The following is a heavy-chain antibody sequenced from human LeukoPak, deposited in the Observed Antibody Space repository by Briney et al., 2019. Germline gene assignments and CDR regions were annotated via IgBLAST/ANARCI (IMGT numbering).Heavy chain of an antibody. CDR1: GITFSSYA. Sequence: PGGSLRLSCAASGITFSSYAMSWVRQAPGKGLEWVSAISGSGGSTYYADSVKGRFTISRDNSKNTLYLQMNSLRAEDTAVYYCAKGIYRGYSSYNIDYWGQGTLVTVSS. CDR3: AKGIYRGYSSYNIDY. V-gene: IGHV3-23*01. D-gene: IGHD5-12*01. J-gene: IGHJ4*02. CDR2: ISGSGGST.